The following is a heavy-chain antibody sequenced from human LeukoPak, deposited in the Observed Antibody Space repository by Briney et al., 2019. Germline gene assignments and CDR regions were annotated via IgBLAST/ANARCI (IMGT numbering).Heavy chain of an antibody. Sequence: KSSETLSLTCAVYGVSFSGYYWSWIRQPPGKGLERIGEINHSGSTNYNPSLKSRVTISVDTSKNQFSLKLSSVTAADTAVYYCARGPRITIFGVFAGGYYFDYWGQGTLVTVSS. CDR3: ARGPRITIFGVFAGGYYFDY. CDR1: GVSFSGYY. J-gene: IGHJ4*02. CDR2: INHSGST. V-gene: IGHV4-34*01. D-gene: IGHD3-3*01.